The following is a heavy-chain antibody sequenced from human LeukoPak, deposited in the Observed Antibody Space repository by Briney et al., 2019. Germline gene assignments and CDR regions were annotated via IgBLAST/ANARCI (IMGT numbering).Heavy chain of an antibody. Sequence: GASVNVSCKASGYTFTSYAMNWVRQAPGQGLEWMGWINTNTGNPTYAQGFTGRFVFSLDTSVSTAYLQISSLKAEDTAVYYCASWGGYGYSTWGPYYFDYWGQGTLVTVSS. CDR1: GYTFTSYA. CDR3: ASWGGYGYSTWGPYYFDY. J-gene: IGHJ4*02. D-gene: IGHD3-16*01. CDR2: INTNTGNP. V-gene: IGHV7-4-1*02.